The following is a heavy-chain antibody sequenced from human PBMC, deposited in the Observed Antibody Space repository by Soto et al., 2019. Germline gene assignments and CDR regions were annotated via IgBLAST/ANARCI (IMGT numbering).Heavy chain of an antibody. J-gene: IGHJ5*02. CDR1: GGSVSSGSYH. CDR3: ARLSVAWFDP. CDR2: IYHSGST. D-gene: IGHD6-19*01. V-gene: IGHV4-61*01. Sequence: QVQLQESGPGLVKPSEPLSITCTVSGGSVSSGSYHWGWIRKPPGKGLEWIGYIYHSGSTNYNPSLKSRVTISVDTSKNQFSLSLTSGTAADTAVYYCARLSVAWFDPWGQGTLVTVAS.